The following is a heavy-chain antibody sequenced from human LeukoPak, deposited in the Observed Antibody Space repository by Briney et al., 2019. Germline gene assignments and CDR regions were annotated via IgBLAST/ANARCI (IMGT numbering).Heavy chain of an antibody. V-gene: IGHV3-7*01. CDR2: IKQDGSEN. J-gene: IGHJ6*03. Sequence: GSLSLSCAASGFTFSSYWLSWLRQAPGKGLEWVANIKQDGSENYYVDSVKGRFTIYRDNGKDSLYLRRNRPSAEDTVVYYCAREDGGWGLGVLHYYYYMDVGSKGSTVT. CDR3: AREDGGWGLGVLHYYYYMDV. D-gene: IGHD6-19*01. CDR1: GFTFSSYW.